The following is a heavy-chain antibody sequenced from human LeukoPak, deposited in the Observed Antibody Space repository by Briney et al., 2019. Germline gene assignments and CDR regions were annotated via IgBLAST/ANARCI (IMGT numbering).Heavy chain of an antibody. CDR1: GGTFSSYA. V-gene: IGHV1-69*04. CDR3: ASVSGYSGYYFDY. J-gene: IGHJ4*02. D-gene: IGHD5-12*01. CDR2: IIPILGIA. Sequence: SVKVSCKASGGTFSSYAISWVRQAPGQGLEWMGRIIPILGIANYAQKFQGRVMITADKSTSTAYMELSSLRSEDTAVYYCASVSGYSGYYFDYWGQGTLVTVSS.